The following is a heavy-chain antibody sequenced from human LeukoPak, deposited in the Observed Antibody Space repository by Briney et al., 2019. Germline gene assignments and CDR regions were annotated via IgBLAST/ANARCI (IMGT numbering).Heavy chain of an antibody. V-gene: IGHV3-23*01. J-gene: IGHJ3*02. D-gene: IGHD3-22*01. Sequence: PGGSLRLSRAASGFTFSSYAMSWVRQAPGKGLEWVSAISGSGGSTYYADSVKGRFTISRDNSKNTLYLQMNSLRAEDTAVYYCAKVPGGYYDSSGTDTFDIWGQGTMVTVSS. CDR3: AKVPGGYYDSSGTDTFDI. CDR1: GFTFSSYA. CDR2: ISGSGGST.